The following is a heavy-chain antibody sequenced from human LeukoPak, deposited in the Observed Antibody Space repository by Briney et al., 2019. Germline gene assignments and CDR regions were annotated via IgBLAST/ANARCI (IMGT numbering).Heavy chain of an antibody. CDR2: ISSSSSTI. CDR3: AREVVLQLWAVYNWFDP. Sequence: PGGSLRLSCAASGFTFDDYSMNWVRQAPGKGLEWVSYISSSSSTIYYADSEKGRSTISRDNNKNSLYLQMNSLRAEDTAVYYCAREVVLQLWAVYNWFDPWGQGTLVTVSS. J-gene: IGHJ5*02. D-gene: IGHD5-18*01. CDR1: GFTFDDYS. V-gene: IGHV3-48*01.